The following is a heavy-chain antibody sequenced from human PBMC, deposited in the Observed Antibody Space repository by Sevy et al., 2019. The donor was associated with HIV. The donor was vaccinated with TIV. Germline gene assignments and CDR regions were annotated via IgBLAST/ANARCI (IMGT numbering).Heavy chain of an antibody. CDR3: ARHAGTGDGPCGLDP. J-gene: IGHJ5*02. V-gene: IGHV4-38-2*01. CDR2: IYHSGST. CDR1: GYSISSGYY. Sequence: SETLSLTCAVSGYSISSGYYWGWIRQPPGKGLEWIGSIYHSGSTYYNPSLKSRVTISVDTSKNQFSLKLSSVTAADTAVYYCARHAGTGDGPCGLDPWGQGTLVTVSS. D-gene: IGHD7-27*01.